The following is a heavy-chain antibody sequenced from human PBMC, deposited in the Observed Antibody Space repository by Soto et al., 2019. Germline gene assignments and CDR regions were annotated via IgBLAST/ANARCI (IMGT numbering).Heavy chain of an antibody. D-gene: IGHD3-3*01. J-gene: IGHJ6*02. CDR3: ASSRKTRYDFWSGMDV. CDR1: GYTFTSYA. Sequence: ASVKVSCKASGYTFTSYAMHWVRQAPGQRLEWMGWINAGNGNTKYSQKFQGRVTITRDTSASTAYMELSSLRSEDTAVYYCASSRKTRYDFWSGMDVWGQGTTVTVSS. CDR2: INAGNGNT. V-gene: IGHV1-3*01.